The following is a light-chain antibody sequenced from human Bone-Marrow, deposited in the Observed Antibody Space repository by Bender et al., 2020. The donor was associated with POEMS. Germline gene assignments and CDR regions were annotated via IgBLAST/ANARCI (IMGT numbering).Light chain of an antibody. V-gene: IGLV1-44*01. CDR3: SSYTSSNTVV. CDR1: DSNFGGNN. J-gene: IGLJ2*01. CDR2: SNY. Sequence: QSVLTQPPSASGTPGQSVIISCSGTDSNFGGNNVNWYQHLPGTAPRLVVYSNYQRPSGVPARFSGSKSGNTASLTISGLRAEDEADYYCSSYTSSNTVVFGGGTKLTVL.